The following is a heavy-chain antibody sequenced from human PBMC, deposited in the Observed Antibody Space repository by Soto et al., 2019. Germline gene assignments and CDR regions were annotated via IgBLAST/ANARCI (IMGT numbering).Heavy chain of an antibody. J-gene: IGHJ5*02. CDR1: GYTFTSNC. Sequence: GESLKISCKGPGYTFTSNCIGWVRQMPGKGLEWMGVIYPADSDNRYNPSFQGQVTISADKSISTAYLKWSSLKASDSAMYYCARPGTDTWGQGTLVTAPQ. D-gene: IGHD1-1*01. CDR3: ARPGTDT. CDR2: IYPADSDN. V-gene: IGHV5-51*01.